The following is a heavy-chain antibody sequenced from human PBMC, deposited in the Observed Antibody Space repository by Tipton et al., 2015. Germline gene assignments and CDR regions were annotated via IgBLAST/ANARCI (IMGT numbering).Heavy chain of an antibody. CDR1: GYTSTTYY. CDR3: ARNDYGDYHFDY. J-gene: IGHJ4*02. CDR2: INPSDGST. V-gene: IGHV1-46*01. Sequence: QSGPEVKKPGASVKVSCKASGYTSTTYYMHWVRQAPGQGLGWMGVINPSDGSTNYAQKFQGRVTMTRDTSTSTAYMEVRSLRSDDTAVYYCARNDYGDYHFDYWGQGTLVTVSS. D-gene: IGHD4-17*01.